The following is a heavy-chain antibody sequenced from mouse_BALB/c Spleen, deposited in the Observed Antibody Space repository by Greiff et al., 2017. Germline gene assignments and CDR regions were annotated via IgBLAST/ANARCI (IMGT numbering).Heavy chain of an antibody. CDR1: GYAFTNYL. CDR2: INPGSGGT. D-gene: IGHD2-2*01. J-gene: IGHJ3*01. V-gene: IGHV1-54*01. Sequence: QVQLQQSGAELVRPGTSVKVSCTASGYAFTNYLIEWVKQRPGQGLEWIGVINPGSGGTNYNEKVKGKATLTADKSSSTAYMQLSSLTSDDSAVYFCARRDGNDFAYWGQGTLVTVSA. CDR3: ARRDGNDFAY.